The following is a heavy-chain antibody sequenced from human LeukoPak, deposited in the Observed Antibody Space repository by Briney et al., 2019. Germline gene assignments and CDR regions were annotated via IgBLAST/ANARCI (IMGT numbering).Heavy chain of an antibody. J-gene: IGHJ4*02. CDR3: ARVGGSGHVWGSYRYPLYY. CDR2: IIPIFGTA. V-gene: IGHV1-69*13. CDR1: GGTFSSYA. D-gene: IGHD3-16*02. Sequence: SVKVSCKASGGTFSSYAISWVRQAPGQGLEWMGGIIPIFGTANYAQKFQGRVRITADESTSTAYMELSSLRSEDTAVYYCARVGGSGHVWGSYRYPLYYWGQGTLVTVSS.